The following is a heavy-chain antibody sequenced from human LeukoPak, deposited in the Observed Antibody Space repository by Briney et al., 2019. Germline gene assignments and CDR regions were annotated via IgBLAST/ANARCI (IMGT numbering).Heavy chain of an antibody. V-gene: IGHV3-30*02. D-gene: IGHD6-19*01. CDR1: GFTFSSYG. CDR3: ARRYSSGYYDH. Sequence: PGGSLRLSCAASGFTFSSYGMHWVRQAPGKGLEWVAFIRYDGGNKYYADSVKGRFTISRDNAKDSLYLQMNSLRAEDTAVYYCARRYSSGYYDHWGQGTLVTVSS. CDR2: IRYDGGNK. J-gene: IGHJ5*02.